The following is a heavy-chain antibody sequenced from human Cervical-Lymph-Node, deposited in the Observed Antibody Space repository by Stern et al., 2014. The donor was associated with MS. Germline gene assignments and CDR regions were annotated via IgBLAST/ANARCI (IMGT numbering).Heavy chain of an antibody. CDR1: GGSISSGSYY. D-gene: IGHD1-26*01. CDR2: IYTSGSP. Sequence: QLQLQESGPGLVKPSQTLSLTCTVSGGSISSGSYYWSWIRQPAGKGLEWIGRIYTSGSPNYNPSLKSRVTISVATSKNQSSLKLSSVTAADTAVYYCAREGGSYDYWGQGTLVTVSS. CDR3: AREGGSYDY. V-gene: IGHV4-61*02. J-gene: IGHJ4*02.